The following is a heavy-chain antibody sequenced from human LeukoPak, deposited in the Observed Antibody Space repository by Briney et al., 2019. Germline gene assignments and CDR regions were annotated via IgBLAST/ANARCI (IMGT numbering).Heavy chain of an antibody. Sequence: SETLSLTCTVAGVSITSDGYSWSWIRQHPGKGLEWIGYIYNSGNTYYNPSLKSRVTISLDTSENQLSLRLTSVTAADTAVYYCARAYYYDTSDYYSDYHYYGMDVWGPGTTVTVSS. D-gene: IGHD3-22*01. V-gene: IGHV4-31*03. CDR1: GVSITSDGYS. J-gene: IGHJ6*02. CDR2: IYNSGNT. CDR3: ARAYYYDTSDYYSDYHYYGMDV.